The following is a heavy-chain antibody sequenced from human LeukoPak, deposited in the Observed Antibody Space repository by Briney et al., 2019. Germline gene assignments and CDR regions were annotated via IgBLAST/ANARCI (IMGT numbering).Heavy chain of an antibody. V-gene: IGHV4-59*01. Sequence: SETLSLTCTVSGGPISSYYWSWIRQPPGKGLEWIGYIYYSGSTNYNPSLKSRVTISVDTSKNQFSLKLSSVTAADTAVYYCARDNSVGDNAWWFDPWGQGTLVTVSS. J-gene: IGHJ5*02. D-gene: IGHD1-26*01. CDR3: ARDNSVGDNAWWFDP. CDR2: IYYSGST. CDR1: GGPISSYY.